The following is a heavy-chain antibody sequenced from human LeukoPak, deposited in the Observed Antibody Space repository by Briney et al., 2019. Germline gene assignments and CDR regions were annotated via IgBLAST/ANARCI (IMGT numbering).Heavy chain of an antibody. CDR2: IYYSGSA. V-gene: IGHV4-31*11. CDR1: GGSISSADFY. J-gene: IGHJ4*02. Sequence: SQTLSLTCAVSGGSISSADFYWSWIRRNPGKGLEWIGFIYYSGSAYYNPSLKSRVSISIDTSKNQFSLTLNSVTAADTAVYYCARGSDFFDYWGQGTLVTVSS. CDR3: ARGSDFFDY.